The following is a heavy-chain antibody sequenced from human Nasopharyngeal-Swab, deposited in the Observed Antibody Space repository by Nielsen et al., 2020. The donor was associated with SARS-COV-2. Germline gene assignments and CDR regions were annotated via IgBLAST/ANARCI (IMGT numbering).Heavy chain of an antibody. D-gene: IGHD6-6*01. CDR3: ASPSSPGGY. V-gene: IGHV3-48*02. J-gene: IGHJ4*02. Sequence: VRQAPGKGLEWVSYISSSSSTIYYADSVKGRFTISRDNAKNSQYLQMNSLRDEDTAVYYCASPSSPGGYWGQGTLVTVSS. CDR2: ISSSSSTI.